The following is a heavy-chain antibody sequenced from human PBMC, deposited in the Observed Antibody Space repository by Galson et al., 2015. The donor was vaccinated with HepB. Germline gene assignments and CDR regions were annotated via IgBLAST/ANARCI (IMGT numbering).Heavy chain of an antibody. CDR3: ARHNYGPSSSSWLSRLNYYYGMDV. CDR2: IYPGDSDT. Sequence: QSGAEVKKPGESLKISCKGSGYSFTSYWIGWVRQMPGKGLEWMGIIYPGDSDTRYSPSFQGQVTISADKSISTAYLQWSSLKASDTAMYYCARHNYGPSSSSWLSRLNYYYGMDVWGQGTTVTVSS. J-gene: IGHJ6*02. V-gene: IGHV5-51*01. D-gene: IGHD6-13*01. CDR1: GYSFTSYW.